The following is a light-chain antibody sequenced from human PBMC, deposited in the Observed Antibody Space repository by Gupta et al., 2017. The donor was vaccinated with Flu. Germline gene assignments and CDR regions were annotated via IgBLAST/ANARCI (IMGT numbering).Light chain of an antibody. CDR3: QQFHSNPLS. CDR1: QSLLYDSNNKDY. V-gene: IGKV4-1*01. J-gene: IGKJ1*01. Sequence: DIVLTQFPDSLAVSLGERATINCKSSQSLLYDSNNKDYLAWYQQKPGHPPTLLIYGASTRESGVPDRFSGSGSGTDFTLTISSLQAEDVAVYYCQQFHSNPLSFGQGTKVEIK. CDR2: GAS.